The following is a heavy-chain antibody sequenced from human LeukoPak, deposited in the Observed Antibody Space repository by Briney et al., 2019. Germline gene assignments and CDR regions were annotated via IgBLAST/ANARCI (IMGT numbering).Heavy chain of an antibody. V-gene: IGHV3-23*01. D-gene: IGHD2-2*01. CDR3: AKGPDCSSTSCYARRFSFAY. CDR1: GFTFSSYA. Sequence: GGSLRLSCAASGFTFSSYAMSWARQAPGKGLEWVSAISGSGGSTYYADSVKGRFTISRDNSKNTLYLQMNSLRAEDTAVYYCAKGPDCSSTSCYARRFSFAYWGQGTLVTVSS. J-gene: IGHJ4*02. CDR2: ISGSGGST.